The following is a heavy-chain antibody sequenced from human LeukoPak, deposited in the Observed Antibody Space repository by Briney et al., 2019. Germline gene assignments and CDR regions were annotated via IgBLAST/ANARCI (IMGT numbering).Heavy chain of an antibody. Sequence: PSGTLSLTCTVSGGSMSSSSYYWGWIRQPPGKGLEWIGSIYYSGSTYYNPSLKSRVTISVDTSKNQFSLKLSSVTAADTAVYYCARTYNTYYFDYWGQGTLVTVSS. V-gene: IGHV4-39*01. D-gene: IGHD1-14*01. CDR3: ARTYNTYYFDY. CDR1: GGSMSSSSYY. CDR2: IYYSGST. J-gene: IGHJ4*02.